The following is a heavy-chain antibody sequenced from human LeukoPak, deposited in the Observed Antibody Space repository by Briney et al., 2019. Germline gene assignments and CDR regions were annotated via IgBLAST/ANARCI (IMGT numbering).Heavy chain of an antibody. Sequence: ASVKVSCKASGYTFTGYYIHWVRQAPGQGLEWMGWVNANGGGTNYAQKFQGRVTMTRDTSTSTAYMELSRLRSDDTAVYYCARGGRWEPPRGYWGQGTLVTVSS. V-gene: IGHV1-2*02. CDR2: VNANGGGT. J-gene: IGHJ4*02. CDR1: GYTFTGYY. D-gene: IGHD1-26*01. CDR3: ARGGRWEPPRGY.